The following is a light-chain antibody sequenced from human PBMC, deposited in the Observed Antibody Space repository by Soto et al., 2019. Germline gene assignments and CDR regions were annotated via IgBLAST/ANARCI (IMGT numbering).Light chain of an antibody. J-gene: IGKJ1*01. CDR1: QSISSN. CDR2: GVS. CDR3: QQYNKWPRT. V-gene: IGKV3-15*01. Sequence: EIVMTQSTATLSVSPGERATLSYRASQSISSNLAWYQQKPGQAPRLLIYGVSSRATGIPARFSGGGSGTEFTLTMSSLQSEDFAVYYCQQYNKWPRTFGQGTKVDIK.